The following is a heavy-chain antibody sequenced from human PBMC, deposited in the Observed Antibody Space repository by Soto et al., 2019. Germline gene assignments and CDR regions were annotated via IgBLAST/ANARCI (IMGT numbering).Heavy chain of an antibody. CDR2: IYYSGST. D-gene: IGHD3-10*01. CDR3: ARGRGSGRPFYYHGMDV. Sequence: PSETLSLTCTVSGGSISSYYWSWIRQPPGKGLESIGYIYYSGSTNYNPSLKSRVTISVDTSKNQFSLKLSSVTAADTAVYYCARGRGSGRPFYYHGMDVSGKGTT. CDR1: GGSISSYY. J-gene: IGHJ6*04. V-gene: IGHV4-59*01.